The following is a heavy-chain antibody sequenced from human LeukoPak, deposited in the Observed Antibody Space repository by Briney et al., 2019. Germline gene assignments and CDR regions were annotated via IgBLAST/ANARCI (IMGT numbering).Heavy chain of an antibody. V-gene: IGHV3-30-3*01. CDR2: ISYDGSNK. Sequence: GGSLRLSCAASGFTFSSYAMHWVRQAPGKGLEWVAVISYDGSNKYYADSVKGRFTISRDNSKNTLYLQMNSLRAEDTAVYYCARGPITMTPFDYWGQGTLVTVSS. CDR3: ARGPITMTPFDY. D-gene: IGHD3-22*01. J-gene: IGHJ4*02. CDR1: GFTFSSYA.